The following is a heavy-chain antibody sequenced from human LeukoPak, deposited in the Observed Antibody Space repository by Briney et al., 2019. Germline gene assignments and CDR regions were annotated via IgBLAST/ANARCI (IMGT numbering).Heavy chain of an antibody. J-gene: IGHJ6*02. D-gene: IGHD5-12*01. CDR3: ARDLGYSGYDFRYGMDV. V-gene: IGHV1-46*01. CDR1: GYTFTSYY. Sequence: ASVKVSCKASGYTFTSYYMHWVRQAPGQGLEWMGIINPSGGSTSYAQKFQGRVTMTRDTSTSTVYMELSSLRSEDTAVYYCARDLGYSGYDFRYGMDVWGQGTTVTVSS. CDR2: INPSGGST.